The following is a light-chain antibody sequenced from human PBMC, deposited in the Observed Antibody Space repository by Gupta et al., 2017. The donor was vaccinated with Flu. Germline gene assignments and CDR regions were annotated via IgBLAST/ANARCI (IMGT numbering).Light chain of an antibody. CDR1: QSVSSN. J-gene: IGKJ1*01. CDR2: GSS. Sequence: EIVMTQSPATLSVSPGERATLSCRASQSVSSNLAWYQQKPGQAPRLFIYGSSTRATGIPARFSGSGSGTDFTLTISSLQSEDFAVYYCQQYNNWPPWTFGQGTKVEIK. V-gene: IGKV3-15*01. CDR3: QQYNNWPPWT.